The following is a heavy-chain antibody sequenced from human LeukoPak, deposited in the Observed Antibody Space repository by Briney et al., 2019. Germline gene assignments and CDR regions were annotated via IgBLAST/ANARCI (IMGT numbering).Heavy chain of an antibody. V-gene: IGHV3-53*01. CDR2: IYSGGST. D-gene: IGHD2-15*01. J-gene: IGHJ5*02. CDR1: GFTVSSNY. CDR3: ARDKNYCSGGSCYSGFDP. Sequence: GGSLRLSCAASGFTVSSNYMSWVRQAPGKGLEWVSVIYSGGSTCYADSVKGRFTISRDNSKNTLYLQMNSLRAEDTAVYYCARDKNYCSGGSCYSGFDPWGQGTLVTVSS.